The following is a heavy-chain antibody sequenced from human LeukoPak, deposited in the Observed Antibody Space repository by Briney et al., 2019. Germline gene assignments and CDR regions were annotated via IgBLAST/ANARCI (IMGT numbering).Heavy chain of an antibody. CDR2: IYYSGST. CDR1: GGSIGSYY. V-gene: IGHV4-59*01. Sequence: SETLSLTCAVSGGSIGSYYWSWIRQPPGKGLEWIEYIYYSGSTNYNPSLKSRVTISVDTSKNQFSLKLSSVTAADTAVYYCARVLRGSGPFYYYYYMDVWGKGTTVTISS. J-gene: IGHJ6*03. D-gene: IGHD3-10*01. CDR3: ARVLRGSGPFYYYYYMDV.